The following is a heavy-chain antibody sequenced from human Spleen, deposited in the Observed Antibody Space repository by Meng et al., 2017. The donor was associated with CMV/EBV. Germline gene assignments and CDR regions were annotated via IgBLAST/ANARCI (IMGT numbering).Heavy chain of an antibody. CDR1: GFTFSSYW. D-gene: IGHD3-22*01. CDR3: ARETFHYYDSRGYYFDY. Sequence: GSMRLSCAASGFTFSSYWMSWVRQAPGKGLEWVANIKQDGSEKYYVDSVKGRFTISRDNAKNSLYLQMNSLRAEDTAVYYCARETFHYYDSRGYYFDYWGQGTLVTVSS. CDR2: IKQDGSEK. J-gene: IGHJ4*02. V-gene: IGHV3-7*01.